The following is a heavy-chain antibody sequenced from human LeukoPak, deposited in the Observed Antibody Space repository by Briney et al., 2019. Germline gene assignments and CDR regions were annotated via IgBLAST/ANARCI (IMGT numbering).Heavy chain of an antibody. D-gene: IGHD6-19*01. CDR2: ISYDGSNK. J-gene: IGHJ4*02. CDR1: GFTFSSYA. CDR3: AKDEGPNSGPFDY. Sequence: PGGSLRLSCAASGFTFSSYAMHWVRQAPGKGLEWVAVISYDGSNKYYADSVKGRFTISRDNSKNTLYLQMNSLRAEDTAVYYCAKDEGPNSGPFDYWGQGTLVTVSS. V-gene: IGHV3-30*04.